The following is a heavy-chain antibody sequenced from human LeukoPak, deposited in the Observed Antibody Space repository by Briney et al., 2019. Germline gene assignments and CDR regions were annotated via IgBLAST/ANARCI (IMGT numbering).Heavy chain of an antibody. CDR3: ARESVGGGFDY. CDR1: GYTFTGYY. D-gene: IGHD3-16*01. J-gene: IGHJ4*02. CDR2: INPNSGGT. Sequence: ASVKVSCKASGYTFTGYYMHWVRRAPGQGLEWMGWINPNSGGTNYAQKFQGWVTMTRDTSISTAYMELSRLRSDDTAVYYCARESVGGGFDYWGQGTLVTVSS. V-gene: IGHV1-2*04.